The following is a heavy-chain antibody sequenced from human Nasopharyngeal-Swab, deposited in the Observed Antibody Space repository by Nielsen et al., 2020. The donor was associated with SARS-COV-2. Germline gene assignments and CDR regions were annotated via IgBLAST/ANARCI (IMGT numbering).Heavy chain of an antibody. CDR3: ARKSLGYSSGWLVAFDI. CDR2: INPSGGST. V-gene: IGHV1-46*01. CDR1: GYTFTSYY. J-gene: IGHJ3*02. Sequence: ASVKVSCKASGYTFTSYYMHWVRQAPGQGLERMGIINPSGGSTSYAQKFQGRATMTRDTSTSTVYMELSSLRSEDTAVYYCARKSLGYSSGWLVAFDIWGQGTMVTVSS. D-gene: IGHD6-19*01.